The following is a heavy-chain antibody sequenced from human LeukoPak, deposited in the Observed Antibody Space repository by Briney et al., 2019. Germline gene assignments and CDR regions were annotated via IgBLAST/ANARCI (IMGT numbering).Heavy chain of an antibody. D-gene: IGHD3-10*01. CDR2: ISGSGGST. CDR3: AKGVAYYPGALDI. J-gene: IGHJ3*02. Sequence: GGSLRLSCAASGFMFGSYGMTWVRQAPGKGLEWVSGISGSGGSTYSADSVKGRFTISRDNFKNTLYLQMNRLRVEDTAVYYCAKGVAYYPGALDIWGQGTTVTVSS. CDR1: GFMFGSYG. V-gene: IGHV3-23*01.